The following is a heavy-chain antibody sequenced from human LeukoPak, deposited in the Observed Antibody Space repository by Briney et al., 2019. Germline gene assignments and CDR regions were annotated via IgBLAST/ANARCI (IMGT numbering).Heavy chain of an antibody. CDR1: GFTFSSYA. Sequence: PGGSLRLSCAASGFTFSSYAMHWVRQAPGKGLEWVAVISYDGSNKYYADSVKGRFTISRDNSKNTLYLQMNSLRAEDTAVYYCERDTYYYDSSGYYYVAAFDIWGQGTMVTVSS. J-gene: IGHJ3*02. CDR2: ISYDGSNK. D-gene: IGHD3-22*01. V-gene: IGHV3-30-3*01. CDR3: ERDTYYYDSSGYYYVAAFDI.